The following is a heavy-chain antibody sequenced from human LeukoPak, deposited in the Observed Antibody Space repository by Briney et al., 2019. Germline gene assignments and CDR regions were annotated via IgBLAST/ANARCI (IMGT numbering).Heavy chain of an antibody. J-gene: IGHJ4*02. D-gene: IGHD3-22*01. CDR3: ASRYYDSSGYLSDY. CDR2: ITSSSSTI. CDR1: GFTLSRYS. V-gene: IGHV3-48*01. Sequence: PGGSLRLSCAASGFTLSRYSMNWVRQAPGKGPEWVSYITSSSSTIYYADSVKGRFTISRDNAKNSLYLQMNSLRAEDTAVYYCASRYYDSSGYLSDYWGQGTLVTVSS.